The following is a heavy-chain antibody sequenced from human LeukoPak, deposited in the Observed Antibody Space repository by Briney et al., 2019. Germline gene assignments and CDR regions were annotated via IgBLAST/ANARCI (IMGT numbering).Heavy chain of an antibody. CDR3: VVGSSWYNYYGMDV. Sequence: GGSLRLPCAASGFTFSSYGMHWVRQAPGKGLEWVAVISYDGSNKYYADSVKGRFTISRDNSKNTLYLQMNSLRAEDTAVYYCVVGSSWYNYYGMDVWGKGTTVTVSS. J-gene: IGHJ6*04. CDR1: GFTFSSYG. D-gene: IGHD6-13*01. CDR2: ISYDGSNK. V-gene: IGHV3-30*03.